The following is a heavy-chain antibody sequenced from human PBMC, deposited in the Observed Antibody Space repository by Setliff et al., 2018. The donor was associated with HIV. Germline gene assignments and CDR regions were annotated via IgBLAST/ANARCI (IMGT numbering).Heavy chain of an antibody. CDR2: IFPGGAT. V-gene: IGHV4-59*01. CDR3: AKSSPSIGYITDC. D-gene: IGHD5-12*01. J-gene: IGHJ4*02. Sequence: KTSETLSLTCSVSGVSISSYYWSWIRHSPGKGLEWIGIIFPGGATNYNPSLTSRVTISVGTSKNHLFLELTSVTTADTAVYFCAKSSPSIGYITDCWGQGAPVTVSS. CDR1: GVSISSYY.